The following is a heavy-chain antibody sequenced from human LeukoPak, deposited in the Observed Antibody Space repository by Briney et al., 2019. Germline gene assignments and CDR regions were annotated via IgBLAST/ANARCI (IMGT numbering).Heavy chain of an antibody. Sequence: GGSLRLSCVASGFPFSSYWMTWVRQAPGKRLEWVANIIQDGSKKSYVDSVKGRFTISRDNAKNSLYLQMNSLRAEDTAIYYCTRVGYIDEGIDYWGQGTLVTVSS. V-gene: IGHV3-7*04. CDR1: GFPFSSYW. J-gene: IGHJ4*02. CDR2: IIQDGSKK. D-gene: IGHD5-24*01. CDR3: TRVGYIDEGIDY.